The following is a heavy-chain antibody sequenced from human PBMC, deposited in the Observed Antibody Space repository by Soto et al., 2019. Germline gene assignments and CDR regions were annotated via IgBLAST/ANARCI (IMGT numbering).Heavy chain of an antibody. V-gene: IGHV3-48*01. D-gene: IGHD6-19*01. Sequence: ETLSLTCTVSGGSVSSGSYYWSWIRQPPGKGLEWISCIGSSSVTIFHADSVKGRFTISRDSAKNSLYLQMNSLRAEDTVMYYCARVPSSGWPYFFDYWGLGTLVTVSS. CDR1: GGSVSSGSYY. CDR3: ARVPSSGWPYFFDY. J-gene: IGHJ4*02. CDR2: IGSSSVTI.